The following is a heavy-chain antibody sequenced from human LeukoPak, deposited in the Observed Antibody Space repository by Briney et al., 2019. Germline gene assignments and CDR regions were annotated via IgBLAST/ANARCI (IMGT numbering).Heavy chain of an antibody. CDR2: IYTSGST. V-gene: IGHV4-4*07. CDR1: GGSISSYY. Sequence: SETLSLTCTVSGGSISSYYWSWIRQPAGKGLEWIGRIYTSGSTNYNPSLKSRVTMSGDTSKNQFSLKLSSVTAADTAVYYCARDGYYYDSSGYSLLDYWGQGTLVTVSS. CDR3: ARDGYYYDSSGYSLLDY. J-gene: IGHJ4*02. D-gene: IGHD3-22*01.